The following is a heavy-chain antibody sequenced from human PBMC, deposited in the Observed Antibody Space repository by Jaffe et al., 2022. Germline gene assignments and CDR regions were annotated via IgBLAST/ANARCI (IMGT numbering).Heavy chain of an antibody. Sequence: QVQLVESGGGVVQPGGSLRLSCAASGFTFNNYGMYWVRQAPGKGLDWVAFIGDDGNYKDYADSVKGRFTISRDNSQNTLYLQMNSLRAEDTAVYSCAKDHHGTHGTDGFDVWGQGTMVTVSS. D-gene: IGHD1-1*01. CDR3: AKDHHGTHGTDGFDV. J-gene: IGHJ3*01. CDR1: GFTFNNYG. CDR2: IGDDGNYK. V-gene: IGHV3-30*02.